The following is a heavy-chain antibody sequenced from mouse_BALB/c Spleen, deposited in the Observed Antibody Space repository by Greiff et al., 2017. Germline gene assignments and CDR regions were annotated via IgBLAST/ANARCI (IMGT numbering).Heavy chain of an antibody. Sequence: EVQLQQSGAELVKPGASVKLSCTASGFNIKDTYMHWVKQRPEQGLEWIGRIDPANGNTKYDPKFQGKATITADTSSNTPYLHLSSLTSEDTAVYYCDMDGNYAMDYWGQGTSVTVSS. CDR2: IDPANGNT. D-gene: IGHD2-1*01. J-gene: IGHJ4*01. V-gene: IGHV14-3*02. CDR1: GFNIKDTY. CDR3: DMDGNYAMDY.